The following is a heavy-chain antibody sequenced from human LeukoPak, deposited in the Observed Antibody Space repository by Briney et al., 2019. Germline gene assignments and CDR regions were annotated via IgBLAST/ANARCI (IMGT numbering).Heavy chain of an antibody. CDR2: IYWDDDK. V-gene: IGHV2-5*02. CDR1: GFSLSTSGVG. CDR3: AHSYYDTSGYHYNWFDP. J-gene: IGHJ5*02. D-gene: IGHD3-22*01. Sequence: SGPTLVNPTQTLTLTCTFSGFSLSTSGVGVGWIRQPPRKALEWLALIYWDDDKRYSPSLKYRLTITKDTSKNQVVLTMTSMDPVDTATYYCAHSYYDTSGYHYNWFDPWGQGTLVTVSS.